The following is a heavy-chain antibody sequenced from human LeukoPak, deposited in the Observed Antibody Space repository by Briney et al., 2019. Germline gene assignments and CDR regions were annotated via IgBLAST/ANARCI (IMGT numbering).Heavy chain of an antibody. CDR1: GGSISSSYY. V-gene: IGHV4-59*08. CDR2: IYYSGST. D-gene: IGHD5-24*01. Sequence: SETLSLTCTVSGGSISSSYYWNWIRQPPGKGLEWIGYIYYSGSTNYNPSLKSRVTISVDTSKNQFSLKLSSVTAADTAVYYCSRSVEMATIPFDYWAQGTLVTVSS. CDR3: SRSVEMATIPFDY. J-gene: IGHJ4*02.